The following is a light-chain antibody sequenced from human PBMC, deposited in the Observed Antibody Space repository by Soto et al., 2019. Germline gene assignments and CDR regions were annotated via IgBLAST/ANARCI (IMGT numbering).Light chain of an antibody. J-gene: IGKJ1*01. CDR1: QSVTSN. CDR2: GAS. V-gene: IGKV3-15*01. CDR3: QQYDEWPMT. Sequence: EIVMTQSPATLSMSPGERATLSCRASQSVTSNLAWYQQKPGQAPRLLIFGASTRAAGIPARFSGRGSGTEFTLSISSLQSEDFAVYYCQQYDEWPMTFGQGTKGEVK.